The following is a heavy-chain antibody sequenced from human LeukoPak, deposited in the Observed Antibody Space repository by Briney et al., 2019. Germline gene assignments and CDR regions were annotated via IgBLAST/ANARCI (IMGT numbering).Heavy chain of an antibody. D-gene: IGHD6-19*01. CDR2: IYYSGST. CDR1: AGSISSLY. V-gene: IGHV4-59*01. J-gene: IGHJ4*02. Sequence: SETLSLTCTVSAGSISSLYWNWIRQPPGKGLEWIGYIYYSGSTYYNPSLKSRVTISVDTSKNQFSLKLTSVTAADTAVYYCASPGYSSGWYNYWGQGTLVTVSS. CDR3: ASPGYSSGWYNY.